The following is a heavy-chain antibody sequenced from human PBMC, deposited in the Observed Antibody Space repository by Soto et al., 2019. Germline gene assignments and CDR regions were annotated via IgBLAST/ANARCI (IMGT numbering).Heavy chain of an antibody. CDR2: INAGNGNT. CDR3: EGKDDVWGSCRPTPGIDY. V-gene: IGHV1-3*01. Sequence: QVQLVQSGAEVKKPGASVKVSCKASGYTFTSYAMHWVRQAPGQRLEWLGWINAGNGNTKYSQKFQGRVTITRDTAATTAYMELGSVRSEDTAVYFCEGKDDVWGSCRPTPGIDYWGQGTLVTVSS. D-gene: IGHD3-16*02. CDR1: GYTFTSYA. J-gene: IGHJ4*02.